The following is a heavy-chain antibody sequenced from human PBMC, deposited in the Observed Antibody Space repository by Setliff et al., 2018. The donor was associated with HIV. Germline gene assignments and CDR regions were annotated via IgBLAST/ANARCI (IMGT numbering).Heavy chain of an antibody. Sequence: PGGSLRLSCAASEFTFNIYAMSWVRQAPGKGLEWVSGISGSGATTNYADSVKGRFTISRDNSKNTLYLQMSTLRAEDTAVYYCAKTTPSSIRCPYYYYMDVWGKGTTVTVS. J-gene: IGHJ6*03. CDR3: AKTTPSSIRCPYYYYMDV. CDR2: ISGSGATT. D-gene: IGHD6-13*01. V-gene: IGHV3-23*01. CDR1: EFTFNIYA.